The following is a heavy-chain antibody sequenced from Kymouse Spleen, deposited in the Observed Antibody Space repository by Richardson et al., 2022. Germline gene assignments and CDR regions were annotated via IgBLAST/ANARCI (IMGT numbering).Heavy chain of an antibody. CDR1: GFTVSSNY. V-gene: IGHV3-53*01. Sequence: EVQLVESGGGLIQPGGSLRLSCAASGFTVSSNYMSWVRQAPGKGLEWVSVIYSGGSTYYADSVKGRFTISRDNSKNTLYLQMNSLRAEDTAVYYCAAQYSGYDYPFDYWGQGTLVTVSS. J-gene: IGHJ4*02. CDR3: AAQYSGYDYPFDY. D-gene: IGHD5-12*01. CDR2: IYSGGST.